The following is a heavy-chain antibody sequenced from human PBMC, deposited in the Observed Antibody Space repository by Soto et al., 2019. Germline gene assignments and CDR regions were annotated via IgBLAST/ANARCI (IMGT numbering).Heavy chain of an antibody. J-gene: IGHJ4*02. V-gene: IGHV3-30*18. Sequence: VQRLESGGGLIHPGGSLRLSCAASGFTFSYGIHWLRQAPGKGMEWVAYISYDSSNKFYGDSVKGRFTISRDNSKNTQFLQMNSLRAEDTAVYYCAKLVIGYCSGNTCDDYWGQGTLVAVSS. D-gene: IGHD2-15*01. CDR3: AKLVIGYCSGNTCDDY. CDR2: ISYDSSNK. CDR1: GFTFSYG.